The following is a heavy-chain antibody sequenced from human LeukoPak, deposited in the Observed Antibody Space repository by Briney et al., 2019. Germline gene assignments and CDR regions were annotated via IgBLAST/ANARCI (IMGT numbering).Heavy chain of an antibody. CDR2: ISPSGRNT. V-gene: IGHV3-23*01. CDR3: AKGGSDSSGYYSLYYYYMDV. CDR1: GFTFSSYG. Sequence: GGSLRLSCAASGFTFSSYGMSWVRQAPGKGLEWVSAISPSGRNTYYADSVKGRFIISRDNSKNMLYLQTSSLRAEDTAVYYCAKGGSDSSGYYSLYYYYMDVWGKGTTVTISS. D-gene: IGHD3-22*01. J-gene: IGHJ6*03.